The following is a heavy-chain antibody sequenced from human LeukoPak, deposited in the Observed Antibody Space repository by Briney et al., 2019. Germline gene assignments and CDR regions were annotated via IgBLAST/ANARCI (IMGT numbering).Heavy chain of an antibody. CDR1: GGTFSSYA. V-gene: IGHV1-69*05. J-gene: IGHJ4*02. CDR2: IIPIFGTA. D-gene: IGHD6-19*01. Sequence: GASVKVSCKASGGTFSSYAISWVRQAPGQGLEWMGRIIPIFGTANYAQKFQGRVTITMDKSTSTAYMELSSLRSEDTAVYYCARERSSGRDSPPDYWGQGTLVTVSS. CDR3: ARERSSGRDSPPDY.